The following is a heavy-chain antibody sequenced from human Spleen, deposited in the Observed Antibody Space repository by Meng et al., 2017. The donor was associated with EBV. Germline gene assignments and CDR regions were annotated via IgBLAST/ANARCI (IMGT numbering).Heavy chain of an antibody. CDR3: TSASTFVGSCPDY. CDR2: THYSGST. J-gene: IGHJ4*02. CDR1: GGSISGGFYY. Sequence: VPGPVNTSQTPSLTCAVAGGSISGGFYYWGWLRQPPGKCLEWIGYTHYSGSTYYNPSLKSRVTISADTSKNQFSLKLSSVTAADTAVYYCTSASTFVGSCPDYWGQGTLVTVLL. V-gene: IGHV4-30-4*01. D-gene: IGHD2-15*01.